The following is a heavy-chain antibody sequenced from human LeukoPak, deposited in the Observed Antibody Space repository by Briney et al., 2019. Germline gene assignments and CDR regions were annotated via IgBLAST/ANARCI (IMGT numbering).Heavy chain of an antibody. Sequence: ASVKVSCKASGYTFTGYYMHWVRQAPGQGLEWMGRINPNSGGTNYAQKFQGRVTMTRDTSISTAYMELSRLRSDDTAVYYCAREPTPTVTTGGCFRAFDIWGQGTMVTVSS. CDR2: INPNSGGT. V-gene: IGHV1-2*06. D-gene: IGHD4-17*01. CDR1: GYTFTGYY. J-gene: IGHJ3*02. CDR3: AREPTPTVTTGGCFRAFDI.